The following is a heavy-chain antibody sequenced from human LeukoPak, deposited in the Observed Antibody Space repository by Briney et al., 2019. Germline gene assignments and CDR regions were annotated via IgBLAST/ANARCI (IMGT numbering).Heavy chain of an antibody. CDR3: AKGGSGYFADL. D-gene: IGHD3-22*01. J-gene: IGHJ5*02. Sequence: GGSLRLSCAASGFIFNNYGLIWVRQARGKGLQWVSAISNDGGGTTYADFVKGRFTISRDNSKNTLFLQMSSLRAEDTALYYCAKGGSGYFADLWGQGTLVTVSS. V-gene: IGHV3-23*01. CDR1: GFIFNNYG. CDR2: ISNDGGGT.